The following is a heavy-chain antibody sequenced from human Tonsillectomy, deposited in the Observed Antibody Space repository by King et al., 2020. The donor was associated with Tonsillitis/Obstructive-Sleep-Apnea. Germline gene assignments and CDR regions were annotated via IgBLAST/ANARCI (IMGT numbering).Heavy chain of an antibody. D-gene: IGHD6-13*01. CDR3: ARGGVQQLAPFDY. CDR1: GGSTSSSNW. CDR2: SYHSWST. Sequence: VQLQESGPGLVKPSGTLSLTCVVSGGSTSSSNWWSLVRPPPGKGLEWNGVSYHSWSTNYNTSLKSRVTISVDKAKNQFYMKLSSVAAADTAVYYCARGGVQQLAPFDYWGQGTLVTVSS. J-gene: IGHJ4*02. V-gene: IGHV4-4*02.